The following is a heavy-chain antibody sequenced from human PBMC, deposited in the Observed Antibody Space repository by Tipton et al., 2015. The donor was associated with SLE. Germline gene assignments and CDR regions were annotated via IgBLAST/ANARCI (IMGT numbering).Heavy chain of an antibody. CDR2: ISYDGTNK. D-gene: IGHD2-21*02. CDR1: GFTFSRYA. Sequence: SLRLSCAGSGFTFSRYAIHWVRQAPGKGLEWVAVISYDGTNKYYAGPVKGRITVSRDNSKNTLYLEMNSLRTEDTALYYCARGGGPFYSDYRLEPDDFYNGMDVWGQGTTVTVSS. CDR3: ARGGGPFYSDYRLEPDDFYNGMDV. J-gene: IGHJ6*02. V-gene: IGHV3-30-3*01.